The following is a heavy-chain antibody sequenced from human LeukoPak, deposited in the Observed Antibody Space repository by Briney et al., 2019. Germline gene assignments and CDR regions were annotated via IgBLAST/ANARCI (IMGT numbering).Heavy chain of an antibody. V-gene: IGHV1-18*01. CDR3: ASFGYSSSSFDY. D-gene: IGHD6-6*01. J-gene: IGHJ4*02. Sequence: KLQGRVTMTTDTSTSTAYMELRSLRSDDTAVYYCASFGYSSSSFDYWGQGTLVTVSS.